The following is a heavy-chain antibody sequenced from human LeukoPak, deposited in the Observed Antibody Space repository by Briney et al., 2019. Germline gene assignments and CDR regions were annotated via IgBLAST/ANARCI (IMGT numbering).Heavy chain of an antibody. CDR3: ARVPSYYDFWSGYQDYYYYGMDV. Sequence: PGGSLRLSCEASGFTVSSNYMGWVRRAPGKGLGGASVIFSVGSTYYADSVEGRFTISRDNSKNTLYPQMNSLRAEDTAVYYCARVPSYYDFWSGYQDYYYYGMDVWGQGTTVTVSS. V-gene: IGHV3-66*02. CDR1: GFTVSSNY. D-gene: IGHD3-3*01. CDR2: IFSVGST. J-gene: IGHJ6*02.